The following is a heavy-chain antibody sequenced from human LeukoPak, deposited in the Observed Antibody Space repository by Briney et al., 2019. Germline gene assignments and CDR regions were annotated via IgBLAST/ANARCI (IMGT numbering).Heavy chain of an antibody. J-gene: IGHJ6*02. D-gene: IGHD3-9*01. Sequence: ASVKVSCKASGYTFTGYYMHWVRQAPGQGLEWMGWINPNSGGTNYAQTFQGRVTMNRDTSISTAYMELSRLRSDDTAVYYCARSLIRYFDWVSGMDVWGQGTTVTVSS. CDR3: ARSLIRYFDWVSGMDV. V-gene: IGHV1-2*02. CDR1: GYTFTGYY. CDR2: INPNSGGT.